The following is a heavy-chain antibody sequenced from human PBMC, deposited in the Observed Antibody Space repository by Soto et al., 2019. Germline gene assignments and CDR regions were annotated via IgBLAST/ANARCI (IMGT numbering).Heavy chain of an antibody. CDR2: ISGSAGTT. D-gene: IGHD3-16*01. V-gene: IGHV3-23*01. J-gene: IGHJ4*02. CDR1: GFTFSLFA. Sequence: EVQLLESGGGLVQPGGSLRLSCAASGFTFSLFAMSWVRQAPGKGLEWVSGISGSAGTTYYTDSLKGRFTISRDNSKNTLYLQMNSLRADDTAVYYCANWGKSGSDYWGQGTLVTVSS. CDR3: ANWGKSGSDY.